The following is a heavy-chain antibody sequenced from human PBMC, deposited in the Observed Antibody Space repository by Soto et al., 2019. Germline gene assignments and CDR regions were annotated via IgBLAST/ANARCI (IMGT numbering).Heavy chain of an antibody. CDR2: ISYDGSNK. CDR1: GFTFSSYG. V-gene: IGHV3-30*18. Sequence: GGSLRLSCAASGFTFSSYGMHWVRQAPGKGLEWVAVISYDGSNKYYADSVKGRFTISRDNSKNTLYLQMNSLRAEDTAVYYCAKERTPFRYYFDYWGQGTLVTVSS. J-gene: IGHJ4*02. CDR3: AKERTPFRYYFDY. D-gene: IGHD2-2*01.